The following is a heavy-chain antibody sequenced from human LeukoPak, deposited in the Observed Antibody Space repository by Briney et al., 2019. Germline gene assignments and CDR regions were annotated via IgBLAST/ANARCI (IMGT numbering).Heavy chain of an antibody. J-gene: IGHJ4*02. CDR3: AKDGNLYYYDSSGYYYFDY. CDR2: INWNGGSI. D-gene: IGHD3-22*01. CDR1: GFTFDDYG. V-gene: IGHV3-20*04. Sequence: GGSLRLSCAASGFTFDDYGMSWVRQAPGKGLEWVSGINWNGGSIGYADSVKGRFTISRDNAKNSLYLQMNSLRAEDTALYYCAKDGNLYYYDSSGYYYFDYWGQGTLVTVSS.